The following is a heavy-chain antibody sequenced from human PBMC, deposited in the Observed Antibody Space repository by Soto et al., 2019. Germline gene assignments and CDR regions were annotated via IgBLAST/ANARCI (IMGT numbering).Heavy chain of an antibody. Sequence: QVQLVQSGAEVKKPGSSVKVSCKASGGTFSSYAISWVRQAPGQGLEWMGGIIPIFGTANYAQKFQGRVTITADESTSTAYMELSSLRSEDTAVYYCARDRYSYEGSGSYYYYGMDVWGQGTTVTVSS. CDR2: IIPIFGTA. D-gene: IGHD5-18*01. CDR1: GGTFSSYA. J-gene: IGHJ6*02. V-gene: IGHV1-69*01. CDR3: ARDRYSYEGSGSYYYYGMDV.